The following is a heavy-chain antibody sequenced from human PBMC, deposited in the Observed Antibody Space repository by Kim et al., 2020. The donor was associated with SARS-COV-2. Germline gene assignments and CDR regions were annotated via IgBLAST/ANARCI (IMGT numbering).Heavy chain of an antibody. CDR2: FSYDGSKE. D-gene: IGHD2-15*01. Sequence: GGSLRLSCAASGFTFSSYGMHWVRQAPGKGLEWVAYFSYDGSKEHYADSVKGRFTISRDISKNALYLQMDSLRPEDTAVYFCARVAIPETSGSYFDYWGQGSLVTVSS. V-gene: IGHV3-30*03. J-gene: IGHJ4*02. CDR1: GFTFSSYG. CDR3: ARVAIPETSGSYFDY.